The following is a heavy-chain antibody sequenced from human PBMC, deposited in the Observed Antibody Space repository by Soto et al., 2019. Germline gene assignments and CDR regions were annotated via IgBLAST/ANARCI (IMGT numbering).Heavy chain of an antibody. D-gene: IGHD2-2*01. CDR2: IFSSGST. Sequence: SETLSLTCTVSGDSISSFYWTWIRQPPGKGLEWVGYIFSSGSTNYNPSLKSRVTISVDTSENQFSLKLTSVAAADTAVYYCARVGYCSSTPCWPIGYFEYWGQGTLVTVSS. V-gene: IGHV4-59*01. CDR3: ARVGYCSSTPCWPIGYFEY. CDR1: GDSISSFY. J-gene: IGHJ4*02.